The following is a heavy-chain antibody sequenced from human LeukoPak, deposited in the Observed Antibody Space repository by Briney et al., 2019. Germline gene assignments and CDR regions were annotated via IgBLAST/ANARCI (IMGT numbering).Heavy chain of an antibody. CDR3: ARGDYRRRYSSGWWDDYYYYMDV. J-gene: IGHJ6*03. V-gene: IGHV4-39*01. D-gene: IGHD6-19*01. CDR1: GGSITSSDYY. Sequence: SETLSLTCTVSGGSITSSDYYWGWIRRPPGKGLEWIGSIYYSGITYYNPSLKSRVTISVDTSKNQFSLKLSSVTAADTAVYYCARGDYRRRYSSGWWDDYYYYMDVWGKGTTVTVSS. CDR2: IYYSGIT.